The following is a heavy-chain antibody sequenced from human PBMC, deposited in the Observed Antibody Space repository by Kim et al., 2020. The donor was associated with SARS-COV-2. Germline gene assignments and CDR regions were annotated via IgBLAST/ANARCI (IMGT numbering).Heavy chain of an antibody. CDR2: INHSGST. V-gene: IGHV4-34*01. J-gene: IGHJ5*02. Sequence: SETLSLTCARNGAPLSGYHWSWIRMPPGNGLEWIGEINHSGSTNYNPSLKSRVTISVDTSKNQFSLKLSSVTAADTAVYYCAXRXTMIVVVISSNRWFDP. CDR3: AXRXTMIVVVISSNRWFDP. CDR1: GAPLSGYH. D-gene: IGHD3-22*01.